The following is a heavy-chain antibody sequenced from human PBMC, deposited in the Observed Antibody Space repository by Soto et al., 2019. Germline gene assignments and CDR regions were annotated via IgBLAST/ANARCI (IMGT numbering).Heavy chain of an antibody. Sequence: ASVKVSCKASGYTFTGYYKHWVRQAPGQGLEWMGWINPNSGGTNYAQKFQGWVTMTRDTSISTAYMELSRLRSDDTAVYYCAGDRGIAAAGTHYYYGMDVWGQGTTVTVSS. CDR2: INPNSGGT. J-gene: IGHJ6*02. CDR3: AGDRGIAAAGTHYYYGMDV. CDR1: GYTFTGYY. D-gene: IGHD6-13*01. V-gene: IGHV1-2*04.